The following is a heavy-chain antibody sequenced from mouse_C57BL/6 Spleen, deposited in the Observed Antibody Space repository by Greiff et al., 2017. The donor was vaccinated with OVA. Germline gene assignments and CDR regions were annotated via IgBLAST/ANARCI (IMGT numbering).Heavy chain of an antibody. J-gene: IGHJ1*03. CDR2: IDPENGYT. CDR1: GFNINDDY. D-gene: IGHD1-1*01. Sequence: VQLQQSGAELVRPGASVKLSCTASGFNINDDYMHWVKQRPEQGLEWIGWIDPENGYTEYASKFQGKATITADTSSNTAYLQLSSLTSEDTAVYYGTAGGLCGSSPWYFDVWGTGTTVTVSS. V-gene: IGHV14-4*01. CDR3: TAGGLCGSSPWYFDV.